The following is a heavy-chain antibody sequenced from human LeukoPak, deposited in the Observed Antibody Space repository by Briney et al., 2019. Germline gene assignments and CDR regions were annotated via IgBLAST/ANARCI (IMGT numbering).Heavy chain of an antibody. CDR1: GGTFSSYA. D-gene: IGHD3-10*01. J-gene: IGHJ5*02. CDR3: ARAMVRGAGANWFDP. V-gene: IGHV1-69*01. CDR2: IIPIFGTA. Sequence: ASVKVSCKAPGGTFSSYAISWVRQAPGQGLEWMGGIIPIFGTANYAQKFQGRVTITADESTSTAYMELSSLRSEDTAVYYCARAMVRGAGANWFDPWGQGTLVTVSS.